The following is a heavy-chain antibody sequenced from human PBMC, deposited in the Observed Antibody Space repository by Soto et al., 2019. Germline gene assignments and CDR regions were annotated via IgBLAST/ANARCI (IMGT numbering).Heavy chain of an antibody. V-gene: IGHV1-8*01. J-gene: IGHJ4*02. CDR3: ASMSIAAAGRGDY. D-gene: IGHD6-25*01. Sequence: ASVKVSCKASGYTFTSYDINWVRQATGQGLEWMGWMNPNSGNTGYAQKFQGRVTMTRNTSISTAYMELSSLRSEDTAVYYCASMSIAAAGRGDYWGQGTLVTVSS. CDR2: MNPNSGNT. CDR1: GYTFTSYD.